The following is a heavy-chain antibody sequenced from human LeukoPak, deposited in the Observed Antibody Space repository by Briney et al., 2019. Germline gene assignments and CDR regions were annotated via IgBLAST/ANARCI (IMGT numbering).Heavy chain of an antibody. CDR1: GFIFSGYE. D-gene: IGHD6-19*01. J-gene: IGHJ4*02. CDR3: VKGGWLDE. Sequence: GGSLRLSCAASGFIFSGYEMNWVRQAPGKGLQWVSWISTGGSTIYYADSVKGRFTVSRDNAKNSLSLQMNSLRAEDTAVYYCVKGGWLDEWGQGTLVTVSS. V-gene: IGHV3-48*03. CDR2: ISTGGSTI.